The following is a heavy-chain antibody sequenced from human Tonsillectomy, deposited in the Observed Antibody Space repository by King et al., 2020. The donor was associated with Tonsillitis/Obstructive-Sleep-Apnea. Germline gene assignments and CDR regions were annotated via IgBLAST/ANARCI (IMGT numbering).Heavy chain of an antibody. D-gene: IGHD4-17*01. CDR2: ISSSSSYT. V-gene: IGHV3-11*05. CDR3: ARSIGARDYGDYGVEYYYYMDV. Sequence: VQLVETGGGVVKPVGSLRLSCAASGFTSSDYYMSWRRQAPGKGLEWGSYISSSSSYTNYADSVRGRFTSSRDNAKKSLYLKENSLSAEDTAVYYCARSIGARDYGDYGVEYYYYMDVWGKGTTVTVSS. CDR1: GFTSSDYY. J-gene: IGHJ6*03.